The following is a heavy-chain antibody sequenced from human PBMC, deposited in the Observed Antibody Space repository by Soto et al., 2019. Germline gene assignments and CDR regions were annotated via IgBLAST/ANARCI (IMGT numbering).Heavy chain of an antibody. J-gene: IGHJ4*02. CDR2: IFTTGTTM. CDR1: GVSFSSYS. D-gene: IGHD1-26*01. V-gene: IGHV3-48*01. CDR3: AKDYSDKYSAEFDN. Sequence: GGSLGLSCVASGVSFSSYSIVWVRQGPGKGLEWVSYIFTTGTTMYYADSVNGRFTISRDNARNSVFLLLNSLRAEDTAIYYCAKDYSDKYSAEFDNRGQGTLLTISS.